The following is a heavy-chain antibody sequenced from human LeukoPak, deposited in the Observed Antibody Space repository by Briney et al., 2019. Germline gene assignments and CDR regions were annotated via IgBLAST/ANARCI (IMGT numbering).Heavy chain of an antibody. D-gene: IGHD5-18*01. V-gene: IGHV4-59*08. CDR2: IYYSGST. Sequence: SETLSLTCTVSGGSISSYYWSWIRQPPGKGLEWIGYIYYSGSTNYNPSLKSRVTISVDTSKNQFSLKLSSVTAAGTAVYYCARSGYSYDLHFDYWGQGTLVTVSS. CDR1: GGSISSYY. J-gene: IGHJ4*02. CDR3: ARSGYSYDLHFDY.